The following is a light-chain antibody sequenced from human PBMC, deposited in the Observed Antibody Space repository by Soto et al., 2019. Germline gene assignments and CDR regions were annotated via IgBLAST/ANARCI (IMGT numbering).Light chain of an antibody. Sequence: AIRMTQSPSSLSASTGDRVNITCRASQGISSYLAWYQQTPGKAPELLIYLASSLQSGVPSRFSGSGSGTDFTLTISSLQPEDFATYYCQQSYSSPRTFGQGTKVDI. CDR1: QGISSY. CDR3: QQSYSSPRT. J-gene: IGKJ1*01. CDR2: LAS. V-gene: IGKV1-8*01.